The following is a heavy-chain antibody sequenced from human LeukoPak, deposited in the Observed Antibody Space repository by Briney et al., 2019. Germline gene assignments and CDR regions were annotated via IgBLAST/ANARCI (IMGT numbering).Heavy chain of an antibody. CDR3: ATSGPDFLPVSPLLDF. D-gene: IGHD2/OR15-2a*01. CDR2: INPHSGDT. CDR1: GYSFTGYY. Sequence: ASVKVSCKASGYSFTGYYMHWVRQAPGQGPEWIRWINPHSGDTESAQKFQGRVTMTRDTSINTAYMELTRLKSDDTAVYYCATSGPDFLPVSPLLDFWGQGTLVTVSS. J-gene: IGHJ4*02. V-gene: IGHV1-2*02.